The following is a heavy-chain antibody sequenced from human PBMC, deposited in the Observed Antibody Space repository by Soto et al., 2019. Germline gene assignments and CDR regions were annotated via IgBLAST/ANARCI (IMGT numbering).Heavy chain of an antibody. D-gene: IGHD4-17*01. CDR3: ARGQRGGDYDY. Sequence: SKTLSLTCAVYGGSFSGYYWSWIRQPPGKGLEWIGEINHSGSTNYNPSLKSRVTISVDTSKNQFSLKLSSVTAADTAVYYCARGQRGGDYDYWGQGTLVTVSS. V-gene: IGHV4-34*01. CDR1: GGSFSGYY. J-gene: IGHJ4*02. CDR2: INHSGST.